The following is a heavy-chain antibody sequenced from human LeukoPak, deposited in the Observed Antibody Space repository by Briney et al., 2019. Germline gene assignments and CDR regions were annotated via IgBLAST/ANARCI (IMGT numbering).Heavy chain of an antibody. D-gene: IGHD3-22*01. CDR2: IYYSGST. V-gene: IGHV4-59*01. CDR3: ASSIDYYDSSGYYSDGFDY. J-gene: IGHJ4*02. Sequence: SETLSLTCTVSGGSISSYYWSWIRQPPGKGLEWIGYIYYSGSTYYNPSLKSRVTISVDTSKNQFSLKLSSVTAADTAVYYCASSIDYYDSSGYYSDGFDYWGQGTLVTVSS. CDR1: GGSISSYY.